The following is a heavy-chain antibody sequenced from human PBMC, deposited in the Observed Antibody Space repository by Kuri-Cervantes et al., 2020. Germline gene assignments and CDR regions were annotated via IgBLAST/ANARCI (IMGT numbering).Heavy chain of an antibody. Sequence: SCKASGGTFSSYAMSWVRQAPGKGLEWVSAISGSGGSTYYADSVKGRFTISRDNSKNTLYLQMNSLRAEDTAVYYCAKDINVVVPAAMPSYYYYGMDVWGQGTTVTVSS. D-gene: IGHD2-2*01. CDR3: AKDINVVVPAAMPSYYYYGMDV. V-gene: IGHV3-23*01. J-gene: IGHJ6*02. CDR1: GGTFSSYA. CDR2: ISGSGGST.